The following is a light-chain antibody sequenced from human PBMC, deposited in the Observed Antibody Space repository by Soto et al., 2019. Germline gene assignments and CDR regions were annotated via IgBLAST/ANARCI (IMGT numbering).Light chain of an antibody. CDR3: QQYGASFLT. CDR2: AAS. Sequence: EIVLTQSPGTLSLSPGERATLFCRASQSVDSSYLARYQQKPGQAPRLLIYAASSRAAGVPDRFGGSGSGTDFTLTISRLEPEDFAVYYCQQYGASFLTFGQGTRLEIK. CDR1: QSVDSSY. J-gene: IGKJ5*01. V-gene: IGKV3-20*01.